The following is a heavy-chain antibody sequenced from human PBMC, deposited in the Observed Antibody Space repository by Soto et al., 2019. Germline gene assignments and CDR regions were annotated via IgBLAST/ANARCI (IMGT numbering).Heavy chain of an antibody. CDR2: IYYSGST. V-gene: IGHV4-30-4*01. J-gene: IGHJ5*02. D-gene: IGHD2-15*01. Sequence: PSETLSLTCTVSGGSISSGDYYWSWIRQPPGKGLEWIGYIYYSGSTYYNPSLKSRVTISVDTSKNQFSLKLSSVTAADTAVYYCARVPVVVVAASYLIKEPLPHNWFDPWGQGTLVTVSS. CDR3: ARVPVVVVAASYLIKEPLPHNWFDP. CDR1: GGSISSGDYY.